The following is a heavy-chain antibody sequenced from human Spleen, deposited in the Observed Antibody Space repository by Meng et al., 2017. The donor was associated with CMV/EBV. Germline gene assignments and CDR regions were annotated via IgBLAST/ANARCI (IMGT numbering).Heavy chain of an antibody. Sequence: GSLRLSCAASGFTFDDYGVRWVRQVPGKGLEWIGEINHSGSTNYNPSLKSRVTISVDTSKNQFSLKLSSVTAADTAVYYCARGATGYWGQGTLVTVSS. CDR2: INHSGST. CDR1: GFTFDDYG. V-gene: IGHV4-34*01. CDR3: ARGATGY. J-gene: IGHJ4*02. D-gene: IGHD1-26*01.